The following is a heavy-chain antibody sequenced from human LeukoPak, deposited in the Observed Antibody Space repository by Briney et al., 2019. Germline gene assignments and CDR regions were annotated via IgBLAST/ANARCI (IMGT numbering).Heavy chain of an antibody. Sequence: QPGRSLRLSCAASGFSFGTYGMHWVRQAPGKGLEWVAVIWDDGTTKYYADSVKGRFTTSRDNSKDTLYLQMNSLRAEDTAMYYCVKGLFRSTYYFDYWGQGILVTASS. J-gene: IGHJ4*02. CDR1: GFSFGTYG. CDR3: VKGLFRSTYYFDY. D-gene: IGHD2-2*01. V-gene: IGHV3-33*06. CDR2: IWDDGTTK.